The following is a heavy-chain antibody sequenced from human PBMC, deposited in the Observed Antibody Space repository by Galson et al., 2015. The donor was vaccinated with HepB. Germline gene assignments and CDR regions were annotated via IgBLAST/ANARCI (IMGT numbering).Heavy chain of an antibody. Sequence: SETLSLTCTVSGGSISSSSYYWGWIRQPPGKGLEWIGSIYYSGSTYYNPSLKSRVTISVDTSKNQFSLKLSSVTAADTAVYYCARHRTEGSSWAGSFGAFFDYWGQGTLVTVSS. V-gene: IGHV4-39*01. D-gene: IGHD6-13*01. CDR3: ARHRTEGSSWAGSFGAFFDY. J-gene: IGHJ4*02. CDR1: GGSISSSSYY. CDR2: IYYSGST.